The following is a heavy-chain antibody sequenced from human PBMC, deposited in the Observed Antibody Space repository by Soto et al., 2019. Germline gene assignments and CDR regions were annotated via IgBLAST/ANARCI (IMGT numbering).Heavy chain of an antibody. Sequence: GGSLRLSCAASGFTFSSYAMHWVRQAPGKGLEYVSAISSNGGSTYYANSVKGRFTISRDNSKNTLYLQMGSLRAEDMAVYYCARGGGEKGTIFGVVIIPSDYYYYMDVWGKGTTVTVSS. CDR3: ARGGGEKGTIFGVVIIPSDYYYYMDV. V-gene: IGHV3-64*01. CDR1: GFTFSSYA. J-gene: IGHJ6*03. CDR2: ISSNGGST. D-gene: IGHD3-3*01.